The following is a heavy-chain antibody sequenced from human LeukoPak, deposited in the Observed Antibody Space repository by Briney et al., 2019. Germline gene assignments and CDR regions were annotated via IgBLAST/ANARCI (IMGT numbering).Heavy chain of an antibody. D-gene: IGHD6-13*01. CDR3: ANRTAAACFL. CDR2: ISGSGGST. Sequence: GGSLRLSCAASGFTFSSYAMSWVRQAPGKELEWVSAISGSGGSTYYADSVKGRFTISRDNSKNTLYLQMNSLRAEDTALYYCANRTAAACFLWGQGTLVTVSS. J-gene: IGHJ4*02. V-gene: IGHV3-23*01. CDR1: GFTFSSYA.